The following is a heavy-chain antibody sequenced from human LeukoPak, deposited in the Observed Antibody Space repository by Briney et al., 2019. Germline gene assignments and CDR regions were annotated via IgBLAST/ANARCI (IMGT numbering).Heavy chain of an antibody. CDR2: IWYDGSNK. Sequence: GGSLRLSCAASGFTFSSYGMHWVRQAPGKGLEWVAVIWYDGSNKYYADSVKGRFTISRDNSKNTLYLQMNSLRAEDTAVYYCARDWGGWFNIDYWGQGTLVTVSS. CDR3: ARDWGGWFNIDY. V-gene: IGHV3-33*01. CDR1: GFTFSSYG. J-gene: IGHJ4*02. D-gene: IGHD6-19*01.